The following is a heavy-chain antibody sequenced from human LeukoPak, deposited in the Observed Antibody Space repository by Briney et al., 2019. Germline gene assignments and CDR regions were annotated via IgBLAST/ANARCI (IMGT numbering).Heavy chain of an antibody. CDR2: ISGSGGST. CDR3: AKEGVVVTAIGGPDAFDI. V-gene: IGHV3-23*01. D-gene: IGHD2-21*02. Sequence: GGSLRLSCATSGFTFSSYAMSWVRQAPGKGLEWVSAISGSGGSTYYADSVKGRFTISGDNSKNTLYLQMNSLRAEDTAVYYCAKEGVVVTAIGGPDAFDIWGQGTMVTVSS. CDR1: GFTFSSYA. J-gene: IGHJ3*02.